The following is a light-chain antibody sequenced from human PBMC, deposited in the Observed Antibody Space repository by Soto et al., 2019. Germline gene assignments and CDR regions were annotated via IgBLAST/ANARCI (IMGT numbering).Light chain of an antibody. CDR1: RSDVGGYNY. Sequence: QSALTQPASVSGSPGQSITISCTGTRSDVGGYNYVSWYQQHPGKAPKLMIYDVSNRPSGASNRFSGSKSGNTASLTISGLQAEDEADYYCSSYTNSRTRVFGGGTKLTVL. V-gene: IGLV2-14*01. J-gene: IGLJ3*02. CDR3: SSYTNSRTRV. CDR2: DVS.